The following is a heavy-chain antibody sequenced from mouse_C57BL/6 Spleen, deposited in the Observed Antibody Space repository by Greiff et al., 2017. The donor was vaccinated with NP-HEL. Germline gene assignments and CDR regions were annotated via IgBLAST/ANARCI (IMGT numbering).Heavy chain of an antibody. CDR2: IDPSDSET. CDR1: GYTFTSYW. D-gene: IGHD1-1*01. J-gene: IGHJ3*01. Sequence: QVQLQQPGAELVRPGSSVKLSCKASGYTFTSYWMHWVKQRPIQGLEWIGNIDPSDSETHYNQKFKDKATLTVDKSSSTAYMQLSSLTSEDSAVDYCAREASYYGSSLFAYWGQGTLVTVSA. CDR3: AREASYYGSSLFAY. V-gene: IGHV1-52*01.